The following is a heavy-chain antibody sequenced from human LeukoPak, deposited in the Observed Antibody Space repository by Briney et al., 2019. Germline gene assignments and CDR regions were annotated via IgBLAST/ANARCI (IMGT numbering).Heavy chain of an antibody. CDR3: ARVALGGAFDI. D-gene: IGHD1-26*01. CDR1: GASIRSYY. Sequence: SETLSFTCTVSGASIRSYYCNWIRQPTGKGLEWIGYISYSGSTNYNPSLKSRVTMSLDTSKNQFSLKLSSVTAADTAVYYCARVALGGAFDIWGQGTVVTVSS. J-gene: IGHJ3*02. CDR2: ISYSGST. V-gene: IGHV4-59*01.